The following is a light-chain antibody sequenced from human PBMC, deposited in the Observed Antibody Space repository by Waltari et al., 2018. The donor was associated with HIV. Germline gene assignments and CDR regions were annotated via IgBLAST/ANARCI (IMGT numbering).Light chain of an antibody. J-gene: IGKJ2*03. CDR3: QQYYSHPPLYS. V-gene: IGKV1-8*01. CDR2: SAS. CDR1: QGISTY. Sequence: AIRMPQTPSPLPASPGGRVNITRRASQGISTYLAWYQQKPGKAPKLLIYSASTLQSGVPSRFSGTGSGTDFTLTISCLQSEDFATYYCQQYYSHPPLYSFGQGTELGIK.